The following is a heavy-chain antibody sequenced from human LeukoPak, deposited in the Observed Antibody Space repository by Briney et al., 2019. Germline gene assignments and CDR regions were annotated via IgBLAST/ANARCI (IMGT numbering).Heavy chain of an antibody. Sequence: PETLSLTCTVSGGSISTYYWNWIRQPPGKGLEWIGYIHHSGSTNYNPSLQSRVTISVDTSKNQFSLNLNSVTAADTAVYYCARGGAARLHFQNWGQGTLVTVSS. J-gene: IGHJ1*01. CDR2: IHHSGST. V-gene: IGHV4-59*01. D-gene: IGHD6-6*01. CDR1: GGSISTYY. CDR3: ARGGAARLHFQN.